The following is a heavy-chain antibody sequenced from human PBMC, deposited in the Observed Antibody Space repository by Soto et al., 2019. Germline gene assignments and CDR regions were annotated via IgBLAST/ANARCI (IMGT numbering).Heavy chain of an antibody. CDR2: ISANNGST. J-gene: IGHJ3*02. D-gene: IGHD1-7*01. CDR3: ATALTGTTLDAFDI. CDR1: GYTFTGFD. V-gene: IGHV1-18*01. Sequence: ASVKVSCKTSGYTFTGFDISWVRQAPGQGLEWMGIISANNGSTSYAQKFQGRVTMTTDTSTSTVYMELSSLRSEDTAVYYCATALTGTTLDAFDIWGQGTMVTVSS.